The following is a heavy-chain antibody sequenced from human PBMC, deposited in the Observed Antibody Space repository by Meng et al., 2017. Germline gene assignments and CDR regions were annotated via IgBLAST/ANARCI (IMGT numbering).Heavy chain of an antibody. Sequence: SETLSPTCAVSGYSISSGYYWGWIQQPPGKGLEWIGSIYHSGSTYYNPSLKSRVTISVDTSKNQFSLKLSSVTAADTAVYYCARTRGGEVEFGYFDYWGQGTLVTVSS. V-gene: IGHV4-38-2*01. D-gene: IGHD3-10*01. CDR3: ARTRGGEVEFGYFDY. CDR2: IYHSGST. J-gene: IGHJ4*02. CDR1: GYSISSGYY.